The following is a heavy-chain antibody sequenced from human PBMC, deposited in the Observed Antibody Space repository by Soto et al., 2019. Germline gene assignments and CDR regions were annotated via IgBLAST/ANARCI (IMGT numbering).Heavy chain of an antibody. CDR1: GFTFSSYS. CDR2: ISSSSSYI. D-gene: IGHD3-16*02. J-gene: IGHJ4*02. Sequence: GGSLRLSCAASGFTFSSYSMNWVRQAPGKGLEWVSSISSSSSYIYYADSVKGRFTISRDNAKNSLYLQMNSLRAEDTAVYYCARDLLRNDYIWGSYHQFDYWGQGTLVTVSS. V-gene: IGHV3-21*01. CDR3: ARDLLRNDYIWGSYHQFDY.